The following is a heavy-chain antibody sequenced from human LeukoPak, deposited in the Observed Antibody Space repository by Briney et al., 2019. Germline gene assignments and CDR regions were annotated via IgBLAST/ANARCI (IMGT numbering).Heavy chain of an antibody. J-gene: IGHJ4*02. CDR2: INSDGSST. V-gene: IGHV3-74*01. CDR3: VGDMGYYDKG. Sequence: GGSLRLSCAASGFTFSTYWMHWVRQAPGKGLVWVSRINSDGSSTNYADSVKGRFTISRDNAKNTLYLQMNSLRAEDTAVYYCVGDMGYYDKGWGQGTLVTVSS. CDR1: GFTFSTYW. D-gene: IGHD3-22*01.